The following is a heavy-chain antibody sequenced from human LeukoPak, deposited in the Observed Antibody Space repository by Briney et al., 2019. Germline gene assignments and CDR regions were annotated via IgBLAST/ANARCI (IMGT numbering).Heavy chain of an antibody. D-gene: IGHD3-9*01. Sequence: SETLSLTCSVSGGSVSRGSYYCRWIRQPPGKGLVWIGYIYYIGSTNYNPSLKSRVTISVDASKNQFSLKLSSVTAADTAVYYCASAPYYDILTGYYIRYGMDVWGKGTTVTVSS. V-gene: IGHV4-61*01. CDR1: GGSVSRGSYY. CDR2: IYYIGST. CDR3: ASAPYYDILTGYYIRYGMDV. J-gene: IGHJ6*04.